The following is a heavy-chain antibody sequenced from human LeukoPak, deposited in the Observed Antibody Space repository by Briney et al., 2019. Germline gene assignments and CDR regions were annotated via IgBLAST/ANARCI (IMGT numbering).Heavy chain of an antibody. CDR2: IRSQSDGGTA. CDR1: RFTFSDAW. V-gene: IGHV3-15*01. J-gene: IGHJ4*02. CDR3: TTGYGTIDF. D-gene: IGHD2-8*01. Sequence: GGSLRLSCAVSRFTFSDAWMAWVRQAPGKGLEHVGRIRSQSDGGTADYAAPVKDRLTISRDDSKNMVYLYMNNLKIEDTAMYYCTTGYGTIDFWGQGTLVAVSS.